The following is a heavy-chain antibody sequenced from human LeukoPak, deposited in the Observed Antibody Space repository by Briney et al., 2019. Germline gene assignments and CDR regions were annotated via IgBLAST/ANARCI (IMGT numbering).Heavy chain of an antibody. CDR1: GDSVSSNSAA. J-gene: IGHJ6*02. D-gene: IGHD4-17*01. V-gene: IGHV6-1*01. CDR2: TYYRSKWYN. Sequence: SQTLSLTCAISGDSVSSNSAAWNWIRQSPSRGLEWLGRTYYRSKWYNDYAVSVKSRITINPDTSKDQFSLQLNSVTPEDTAVYYCARDTIPPMWGVTIYDYYGMDVWGQGTTVTVSS. CDR3: ARDTIPPMWGVTIYDYYGMDV.